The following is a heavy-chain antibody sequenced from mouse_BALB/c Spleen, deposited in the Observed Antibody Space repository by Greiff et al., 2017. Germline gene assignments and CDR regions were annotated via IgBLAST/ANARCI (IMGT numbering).Heavy chain of an antibody. CDR1: GFNIKDYY. J-gene: IGHJ2*01. D-gene: IGHD2-3*01. Sequence: DVKLQESGAELVRPGALVKLSCKASGFNIKDYYMHWVKQRPEQGLEWIGWIDPENGNTIYDPKFQGKASITADTSSNTAYLQLSSLTSEDTPVYYCARIYDGSYYFDYWGQGTTLTVSS. V-gene: IGHV14-1*02. CDR3: ARIYDGSYYFDY. CDR2: IDPENGNT.